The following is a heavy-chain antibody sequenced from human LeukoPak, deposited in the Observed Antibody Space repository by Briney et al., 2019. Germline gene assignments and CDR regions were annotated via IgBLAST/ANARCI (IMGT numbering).Heavy chain of an antibody. J-gene: IGHJ4*02. D-gene: IGHD3-22*01. CDR3: ARGRPDPQNSDYWDY. CDR2: IHYTGRT. V-gene: IGHV4-59*02. CDR1: RGSVSTYY. Sequence: SETLSLTCTISRGSVSTYYWSWIRQTPGTTLEWIGNIHYTGRTRYNPSLESRVTMSLDTPKNEFSLRLTSMTAADSAVYYCARGRPDPQNSDYWDYWGQGILVTVSS.